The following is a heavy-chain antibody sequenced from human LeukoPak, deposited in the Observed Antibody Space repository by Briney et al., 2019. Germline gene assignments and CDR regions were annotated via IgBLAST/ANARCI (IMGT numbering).Heavy chain of an antibody. CDR1: GFTFDDYA. J-gene: IGHJ4*02. V-gene: IGHV3-9*01. CDR3: AKDGNYYDSSGYYNY. D-gene: IGHD3-22*01. CDR2: ISWNSGSI. Sequence: GGSLRLSCAASGFTFDDYAMHWVRHAPGKGLEWVSGISWNSGSIGYADSVKGRFTISRDNAKNSLYLQMNSLRAEDTALYYCAKDGNYYDSSGYYNYWGQGTLVTVSS.